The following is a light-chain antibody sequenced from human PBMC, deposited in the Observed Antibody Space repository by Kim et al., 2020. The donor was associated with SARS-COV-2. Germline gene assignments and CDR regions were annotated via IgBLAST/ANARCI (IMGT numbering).Light chain of an antibody. J-gene: IGLJ3*02. CDR2: NNN. V-gene: IGLV1-44*01. CDR1: SSDIGTNP. Sequence: QSVLTQPPSPSGTPGQRVTISCSGGSSDIGTNPVNWHQQFPGTAPKLLIYNNNQRRSGVPDRFAGSQSGTSASLAISRLQSEDEADYYCAAWDDSLNGWVFGGGTQLTVL. CDR3: AAWDDSLNGWV.